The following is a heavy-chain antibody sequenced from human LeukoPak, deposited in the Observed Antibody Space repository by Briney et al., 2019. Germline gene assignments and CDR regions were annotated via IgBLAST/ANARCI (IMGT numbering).Heavy chain of an antibody. J-gene: IGHJ5*02. D-gene: IGHD3-9*01. Sequence: PSETLSLTCTVSGGSISIYYWSWIRQSPGKRLEWIGNIYYSGSTRYNPSLKSRATFSVDTSNNQFSLKLTSVTAADTAVYYCARQGPGGILSWWLDPWGQGTLVTVSS. CDR1: GGSISIYY. CDR3: ARQGPGGILSWWLDP. V-gene: IGHV4-59*08. CDR2: IYYSGST.